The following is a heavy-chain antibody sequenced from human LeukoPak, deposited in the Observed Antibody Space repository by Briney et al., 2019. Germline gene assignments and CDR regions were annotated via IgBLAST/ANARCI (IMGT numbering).Heavy chain of an antibody. CDR1: GFTFSSYG. J-gene: IGHJ4*02. V-gene: IGHV3-30*02. CDR2: IRYDGSNK. D-gene: IGHD3-22*01. Sequence: PGGSLRLSCAASGFTFSSYGMHWVRQAPGKGLEWVAFIRYDGSNKYYADSVKGRFTISRDNSKNTLYLQMNSLRAEDTAVYYCAKDQSPPGYYYDSSGYPLDYWGQGTLVTVSS. CDR3: AKDQSPPGYYYDSSGYPLDY.